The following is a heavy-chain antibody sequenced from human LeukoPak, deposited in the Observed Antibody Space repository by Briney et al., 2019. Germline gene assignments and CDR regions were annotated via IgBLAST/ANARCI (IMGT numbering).Heavy chain of an antibody. J-gene: IGHJ6*02. D-gene: IGHD6-13*01. V-gene: IGHV3-33*01. CDR3: ARDRLGGYSSSWYLFDYYYYGMDV. CDR1: GFTFSSYG. CDR2: IWYDGSNK. Sequence: GGSLRLSCAASGFTFSSYGMHWVRQAPGKGLEWVAVIWYDGSNKYYADSVKGRFTISRDNSKNTLYLQMNSLRAEDTAVYYCARDRLGGYSSSWYLFDYYYYGMDVWGQGTTVTVSS.